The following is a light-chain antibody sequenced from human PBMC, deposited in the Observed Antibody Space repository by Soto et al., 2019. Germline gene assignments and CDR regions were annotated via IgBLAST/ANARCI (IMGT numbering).Light chain of an antibody. J-gene: IGKJ1*01. CDR3: QQYGSSGT. Sequence: EIVLTQSPGTLSLSPGERAALSVGASQSVTSSSLAWYQQKVGRAPRVLIYGASNRATGIPDRFSGSGSGTDFTLTISRLEPEDFAVYYCQQYGSSGTFGQGTKVDIK. V-gene: IGKV3-20*01. CDR1: QSVTSSS. CDR2: GAS.